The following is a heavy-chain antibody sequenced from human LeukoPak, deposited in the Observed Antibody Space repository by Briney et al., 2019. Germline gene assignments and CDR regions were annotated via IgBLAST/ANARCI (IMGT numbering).Heavy chain of an antibody. J-gene: IGHJ3*02. V-gene: IGHV4-59*01. CDR3: ARMTVTSDAFDI. Sequence: LETLSLTCTVSAGSTSSYYWSCIRQPPGKGLEWIGYIYYSGSTNYNPSLKSRVTISVDTSKTQFSLKLSSVTAADTAVYYCARMTVTSDAFDIWGQGTMVTVSS. CDR1: AGSTSSYY. D-gene: IGHD4-17*01. CDR2: IYYSGST.